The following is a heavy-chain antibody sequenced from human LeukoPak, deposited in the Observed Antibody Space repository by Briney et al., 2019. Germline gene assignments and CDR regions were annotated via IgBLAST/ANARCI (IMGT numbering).Heavy chain of an antibody. J-gene: IGHJ3*02. CDR2: FDPEDGET. V-gene: IGHV1-24*01. D-gene: IGHD1-26*01. CDR3: ATDRGVGGVGATGAQAFGI. Sequence: ASVKVSCKVSGYTLTELSMHWVRQAPGKGLEWMGGFDPEDGETIYAQKFQGRVTMTEDTSTDTAYMELSSLRSEDTAVYYCATDRGVGGVGATGAQAFGIWGQGTMVTVSS. CDR1: GYTLTELS.